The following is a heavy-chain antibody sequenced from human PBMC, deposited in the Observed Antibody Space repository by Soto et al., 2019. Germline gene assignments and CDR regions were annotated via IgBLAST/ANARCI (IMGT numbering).Heavy chain of an antibody. V-gene: IGHV1-69*13. CDR2: IIPIFGTA. CDR1: GCTFSSYA. D-gene: IGHD2-15*01. CDR3: ATPYCSGGSCYSESSGY. J-gene: IGHJ4*02. Sequence: GASVKVSCKASGCTFSSYAISWVRQAPGQGLEWMGGIIPIFGTANYAQKFQGRVTITADESTSTAYMELSSLRSEDTAVYYCATPYCSGGSCYSESSGYWGQGTLVTVSS.